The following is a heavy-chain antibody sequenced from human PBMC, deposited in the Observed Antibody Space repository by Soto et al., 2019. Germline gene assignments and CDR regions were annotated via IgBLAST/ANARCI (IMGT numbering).Heavy chain of an antibody. CDR1: GFNFSNHW. CDR3: ARESGDWPLNWFDP. D-gene: IGHD2-21*02. Sequence: GGALGLCCAASGFNFSNHWMHWVRQRPAEGLVWVSRITSDGKSKAYTESVKGRFAISRDNAKNTLYLQMNGLTAEDTAVYYCARESGDWPLNWFDPWGQGPLVTVSS. J-gene: IGHJ5*02. V-gene: IGHV3-74*01. CDR2: ITSDGKSK.